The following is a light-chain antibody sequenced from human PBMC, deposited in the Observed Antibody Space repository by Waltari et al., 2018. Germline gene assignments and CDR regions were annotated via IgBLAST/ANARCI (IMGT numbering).Light chain of an antibody. CDR1: QDISMY. Sequence: DIQMTQSPSSLSASVGDRVTITCQASQDISMYLNWYQQKPGKAPQLLIYGESNLETGVPLRFSGRGSGTDFTFTISSLQPEDIATYYCQQYDNFPHTFGQGTKLEIK. J-gene: IGKJ2*01. V-gene: IGKV1-33*01. CDR3: QQYDNFPHT. CDR2: GES.